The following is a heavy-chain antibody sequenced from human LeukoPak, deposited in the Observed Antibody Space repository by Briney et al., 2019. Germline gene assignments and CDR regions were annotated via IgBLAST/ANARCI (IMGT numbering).Heavy chain of an antibody. CDR2: INPNSCGT. D-gene: IGHD4/OR15-4a*01. CDR3: SRAVDRGALSPFHY. CDR1: GYTFTGYY. V-gene: IGHV1-2*02. Sequence: ASVKVSCKASGYTFTGYYMQWVRQAPGQGLGWMGWINPNSCGTNYAQKFQGRVTMTRDTSISTAYMVLRRLSSDNTAVYYGSRAVDRGALSPFHYWGQGTLVTVSS. J-gene: IGHJ4*02.